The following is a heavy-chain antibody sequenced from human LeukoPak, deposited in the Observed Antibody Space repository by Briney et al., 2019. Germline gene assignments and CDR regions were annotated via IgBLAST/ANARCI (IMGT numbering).Heavy chain of an antibody. CDR1: GGSISSYY. V-gene: IGHV4-59*01. CDR2: IYYSGST. D-gene: IGHD3-9*01. J-gene: IGHJ4*02. CDR3: ARGDYDILTGYYLSRD. Sequence: SETLSLTCSVSGGSISSYYWSWIRQPPGKGLEWIGYIYYSGSTNYNPSLKSRVTISVDTSKNQFSLKLSSVTAADTAVYYCARGDYDILTGYYLSRDWGQGTLVTVSS.